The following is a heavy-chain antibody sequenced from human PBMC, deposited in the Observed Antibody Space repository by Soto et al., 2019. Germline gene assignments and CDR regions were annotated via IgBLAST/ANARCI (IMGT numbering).Heavy chain of an antibody. CDR2: INAGNANT. D-gene: IGHD3-22*01. CDR3: ARDAKFRVSQINYYDSSGRAYFDY. Sequence: ASVKVSCKASGYTFTNYAIHWVRQAPGQRLEWMGWINAGNANTKYSQKFQDRVTITRDTSASTTYMDLRSLRSDDTAVYYCARDAKFRVSQINYYDSSGRAYFDYWGQGTLVTVSS. J-gene: IGHJ4*02. CDR1: GYTFTNYA. V-gene: IGHV1-3*01.